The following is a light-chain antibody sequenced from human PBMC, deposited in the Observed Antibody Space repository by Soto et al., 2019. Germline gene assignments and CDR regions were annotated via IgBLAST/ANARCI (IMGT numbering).Light chain of an antibody. Sequence: EIVLTQSPGTLSLSPGERATLSRRASQSVSSSYLAWYQQKPGQAPRLLIYGASSRATGIPDRFSGSGSGTDFTLTISRLEPEDFAVYYCQQYNSWPLTFGGGTKVDIK. CDR2: GAS. V-gene: IGKV3-20*01. CDR3: QQYNSWPLT. J-gene: IGKJ4*01. CDR1: QSVSSSY.